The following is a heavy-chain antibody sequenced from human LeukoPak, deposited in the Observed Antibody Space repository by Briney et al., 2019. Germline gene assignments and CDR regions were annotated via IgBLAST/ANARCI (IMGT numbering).Heavy chain of an antibody. Sequence: SETLSLTCTVSGGSISGTNYYWGWIRQPPGRGLEWIGSIYHSGSTYYNPSLKSRVTISVDTSKNQFSLKLSSVTAADTAVYYCARDLGYCSSTSCRNWFDPWGQGTLVTVSS. CDR2: IYHSGST. CDR3: ARDLGYCSSTSCRNWFDP. CDR1: GGSISGTNYY. D-gene: IGHD2-2*01. J-gene: IGHJ5*02. V-gene: IGHV4-39*07.